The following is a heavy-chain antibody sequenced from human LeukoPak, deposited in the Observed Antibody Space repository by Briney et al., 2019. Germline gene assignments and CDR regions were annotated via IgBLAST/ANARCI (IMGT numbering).Heavy chain of an antibody. J-gene: IGHJ3*02. Sequence: GGSLRLSCTVSGFTFSSYAMSWVRQAPGKGLEWVSAISGSGGSTYYADSVKGRFTISRDNSKNTLYLQMNSLRAEDTAVYYCATNYYVKPRDDAFDIWGQGTMVTVSS. CDR3: ATNYYVKPRDDAFDI. CDR1: GFTFSSYA. V-gene: IGHV3-23*01. CDR2: ISGSGGST. D-gene: IGHD3-10*02.